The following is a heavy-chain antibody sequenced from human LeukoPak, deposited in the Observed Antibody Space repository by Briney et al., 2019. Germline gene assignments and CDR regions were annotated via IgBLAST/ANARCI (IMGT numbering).Heavy chain of an antibody. V-gene: IGHV4-59*01. J-gene: IGHJ4*02. D-gene: IGHD3-22*01. Sequence: SETLSLTCTVSGGSISTYYWSWIRQPPGKGLEWIGYIHYSGSTNYNPSLKSRVTISVDTSKNQFSLKLSSVTAADTAVYYCASFKYYYDSSGYYRFDYWGQGTLVTVSS. CDR3: ASFKYYYDSSGYYRFDY. CDR1: GGSISTYY. CDR2: IHYSGST.